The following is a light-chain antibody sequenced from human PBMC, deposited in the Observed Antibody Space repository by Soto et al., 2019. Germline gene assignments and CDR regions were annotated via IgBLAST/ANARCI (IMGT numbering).Light chain of an antibody. Sequence: EIVMTQSPDTLSVSPGERATLSCRASQSVTSYLAWYQQQPGQAPRVLVYGASARAAGIPVRFSRSGSGTEFTLTIDSLQSEDFAVYYCQQYSYWPYTFGQGTKLDIK. CDR1: QSVTSY. J-gene: IGKJ2*01. V-gene: IGKV3D-15*01. CDR3: QQYSYWPYT. CDR2: GAS.